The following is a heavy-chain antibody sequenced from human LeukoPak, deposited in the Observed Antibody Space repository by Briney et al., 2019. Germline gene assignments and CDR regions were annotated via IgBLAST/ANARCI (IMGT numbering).Heavy chain of an antibody. CDR3: ARERYYDFWRIDY. J-gene: IGHJ4*02. V-gene: IGHV7-4-1*02. D-gene: IGHD3-3*01. Sequence: ASVKVSCKASGYTFTGYFMHWVRQAPGQGLEWMGWINTNTGNPTYAQDFTGQIVLSLDTSVSTAYLQISSLKAEDTAVYYCARERYYDFWRIDYWGQGTLVTVSS. CDR2: INTNTGNP. CDR1: GYTFTGYF.